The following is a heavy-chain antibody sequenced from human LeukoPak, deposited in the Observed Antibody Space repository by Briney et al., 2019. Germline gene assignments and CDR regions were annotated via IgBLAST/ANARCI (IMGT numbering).Heavy chain of an antibody. V-gene: IGHV1-69*13. CDR3: ARATSANEYSYGCHFDY. Sequence: SVKVSCKASGSTFRSYAINWVRQAPGKGLEWMGAIIPSFGTVKYAQKFQGRVTMTADESTSTAYMDLNYLRSDDTAVYFCARATSANEYSYGCHFDYWGQGTLVTVSS. J-gene: IGHJ4*02. D-gene: IGHD5-18*01. CDR2: IIPSFGTV. CDR1: GSTFRSYA.